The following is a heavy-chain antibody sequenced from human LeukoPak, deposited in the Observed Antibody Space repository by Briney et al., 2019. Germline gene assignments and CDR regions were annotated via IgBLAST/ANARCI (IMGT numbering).Heavy chain of an antibody. CDR1: GFTFSSYW. CDR3: AKSNVGASSRGMIDY. V-gene: IGHV3-7*03. J-gene: IGHJ4*02. Sequence: PGGSLRLSCAASGFTFSSYWMSWVRQAPGKGLQWVANINQDGTEKYYVDSVKGRFTISRDNAKNSLYLQMNSLRAEDTALYYCAKSNVGASSRGMIDYWGQGTLVTVSS. D-gene: IGHD1-26*01. CDR2: INQDGTEK.